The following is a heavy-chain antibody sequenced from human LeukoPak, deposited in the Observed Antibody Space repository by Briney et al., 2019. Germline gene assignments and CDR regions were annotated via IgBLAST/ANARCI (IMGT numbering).Heavy chain of an antibody. CDR1: GFTSSNFW. J-gene: IGHJ4*02. CDR2: IHPEGNEK. CDR3: ARGDAFSGDH. Sequence: PGGSLRLSCAVSGFTSSNFWMSWVRQAPGRGLEWVANIHPEGNEKYHVGSVEGRFVISRDNTKNLLFLQMSGLRVEDTALYYCARGDAFSGDHWGQGTLVTVSS. V-gene: IGHV3-7*04.